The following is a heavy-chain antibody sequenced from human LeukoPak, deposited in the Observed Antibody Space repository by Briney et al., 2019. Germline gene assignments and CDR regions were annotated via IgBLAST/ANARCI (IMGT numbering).Heavy chain of an antibody. CDR3: ARVGGDCGGDCYHYYSMDV. J-gene: IGHJ6*03. CDR1: GGSISNYY. D-gene: IGHD2-21*02. Sequence: PSETPSLTCSVSGGSISNYYWSWIRQPAGKGLEWIGRIYPSGSTNYNPSLKSRVTISGDKSKNQFSLKMSSVTAADTAVYYCARVGGDCGGDCYHYYSMDVWGKGTTVTVSS. V-gene: IGHV4-4*07. CDR2: IYPSGST.